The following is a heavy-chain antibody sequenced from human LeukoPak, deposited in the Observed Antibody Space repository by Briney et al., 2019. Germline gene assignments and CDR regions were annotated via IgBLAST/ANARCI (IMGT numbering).Heavy chain of an antibody. V-gene: IGHV5-51*01. CDR3: AREDPTVTYFRI. CDR1: GYSFISYW. J-gene: IGHJ3*02. Sequence: GESLKISCKGSGYSFISYWIGWVRQMPGKGLEWMGIIYPGDSDTRYSPSFQGQVTISADKSIRTAYLQWSSLRSEDTAVYYCAREDPTVTYFRIWGQGTMVTVSS. D-gene: IGHD4-17*01. CDR2: IYPGDSDT.